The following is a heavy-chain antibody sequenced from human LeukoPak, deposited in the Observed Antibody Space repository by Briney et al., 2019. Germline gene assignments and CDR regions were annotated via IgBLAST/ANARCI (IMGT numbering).Heavy chain of an antibody. CDR2: ISGSGDNT. CDR3: AKDTRGYCSSTSCYFYYGMDV. J-gene: IGHJ6*02. Sequence: PGGSLRLSCAASGFTFSSYAMSWVRQVPGKGLEWVSVISGSGDNTYYADSVKGRFTISRDNSKNMLYLQMNSLRAEDTAVYYCAKDTRGYCSSTSCYFYYGMDVWGQGTTVTVSS. V-gene: IGHV3-23*01. D-gene: IGHD2-2*01. CDR1: GFTFSSYA.